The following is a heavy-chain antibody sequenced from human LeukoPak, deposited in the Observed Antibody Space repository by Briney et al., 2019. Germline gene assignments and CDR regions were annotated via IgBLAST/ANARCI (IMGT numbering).Heavy chain of an antibody. V-gene: IGHV1-8*01. CDR3: ARGRLDMIVDTGGFDY. J-gene: IGHJ4*02. CDR1: GYTLTSYD. CDR2: MNPNSGNT. Sequence: ASVKVSCKASGYTLTSYDINWVRQATGQGLEWMGWMNPNSGNTGYAQKFQGRVTMTRNTSISTAYMELSSLRSEDTAVYYCARGRLDMIVDTGGFDYWGPGTLVTVSS. D-gene: IGHD3-22*01.